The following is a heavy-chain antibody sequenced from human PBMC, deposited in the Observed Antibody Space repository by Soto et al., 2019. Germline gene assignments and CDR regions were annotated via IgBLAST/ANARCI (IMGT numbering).Heavy chain of an antibody. V-gene: IGHV3-33*01. CDR1: GFTFSSYG. CDR2: IWYDGSNK. D-gene: IGHD6-6*01. J-gene: IGHJ6*02. Sequence: PGGSLRLSCAASGFTFSSYGMHWVRQAPGKGLEWVAVIWYDGSNKYYADSVKGRFTISRDNSKNTLYLQMNSLRAEDTAVYYCAREIAARPGFYYYYGMDVWGQGTTVTLSS. CDR3: AREIAARPGFYYYYGMDV.